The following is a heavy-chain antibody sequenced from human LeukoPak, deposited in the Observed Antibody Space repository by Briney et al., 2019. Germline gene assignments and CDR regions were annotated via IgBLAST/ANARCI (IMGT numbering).Heavy chain of an antibody. Sequence: GGSLRLSCAASGFTFSSYAMSWVRQAPGKGLEWVSAISGSGGSTYYADSVKGRFTISRDNSKNTLYLQMNSLRAEDTAVYYCAKGIVVVPAAIQVPYYYYGMDVWGQGTTVTVSS. CDR2: ISGSGGST. D-gene: IGHD2-2*02. V-gene: IGHV3-23*01. J-gene: IGHJ6*02. CDR1: GFTFSSYA. CDR3: AKGIVVVPAAIQVPYYYYGMDV.